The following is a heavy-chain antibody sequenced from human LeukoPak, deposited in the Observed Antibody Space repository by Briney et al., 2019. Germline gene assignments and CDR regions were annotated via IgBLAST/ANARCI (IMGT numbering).Heavy chain of an antibody. CDR1: GFTFSSYW. CDR2: INSDGSST. J-gene: IGHJ6*04. D-gene: IGHD3-10*01. CDR3: ARDYGSGSYGMDV. V-gene: IGHV3-74*01. Sequence: PGGSLRLSCAASGFTFSSYWMHWVRQAPGKGLVWVSRINSDGSSTSYADSVKGRFTISRDNARNTLYLHMNSLRAEDTAVYYCARDYGSGSYGMDVWGKGTTVTVSS.